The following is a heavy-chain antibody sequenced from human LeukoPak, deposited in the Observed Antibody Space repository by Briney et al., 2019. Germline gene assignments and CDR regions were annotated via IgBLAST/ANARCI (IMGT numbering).Heavy chain of an antibody. J-gene: IGHJ4*02. V-gene: IGHV3-23*01. CDR2: ISGSGGIT. CDR3: AKGIVGATKFDY. CDR1: GFTFSSCA. D-gene: IGHD1-26*01. Sequence: GGSLRLSCAASGFTFSSCAMNWVRQAPGKGLEWVSGISGSGGITHYADSVRGRFTISRDNSKNTLYLQMNSLRAEDTAVYYCAKGIVGATKFDYWGQGTLVTVSS.